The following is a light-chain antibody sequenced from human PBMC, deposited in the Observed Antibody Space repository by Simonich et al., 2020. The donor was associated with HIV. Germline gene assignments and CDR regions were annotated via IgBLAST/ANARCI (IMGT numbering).Light chain of an antibody. CDR3: QQYYSIPRT. CDR1: QSVLYRSNNKNY. CDR2: WAS. J-gene: IGKJ1*01. V-gene: IGKV4-1*01. Sequence: DILMTQSPDSLAVSLGERATINSKSAQSVLYRSNNKNYLAWFQLKPGQPPKLLIYWASTRESGVPDRFSGSGSGTDFTLTISSLQAEDVAVYYCQQYYSIPRTFGQGTKVEIK.